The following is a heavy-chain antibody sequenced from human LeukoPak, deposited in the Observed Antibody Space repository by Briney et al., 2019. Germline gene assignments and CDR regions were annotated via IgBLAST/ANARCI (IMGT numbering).Heavy chain of an antibody. CDR3: ARVSGGYDYTFDY. Sequence: SETLSLTCAVYGGSFSGYYWSWIRQPPGKGLEWIGEINHSGSTNYNPSLKSRVTISVDTSKNQFSLKLSSVTAADTAVYYCARVSGGYDYTFDYWGQGTLVTVSS. V-gene: IGHV4-34*01. J-gene: IGHJ4*02. CDR2: INHSGST. CDR1: GGSFSGYY. D-gene: IGHD5-12*01.